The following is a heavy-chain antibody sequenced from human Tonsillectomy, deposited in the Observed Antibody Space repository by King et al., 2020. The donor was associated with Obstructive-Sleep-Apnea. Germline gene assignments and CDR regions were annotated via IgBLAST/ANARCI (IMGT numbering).Heavy chain of an antibody. Sequence: VQLQESGPGLVKPSQTLSLTCTVSDGSISSGDYYWNWIRQHPGKGLEWIGYIYYSGSTHYNPSLKSRVTISVDTSKNQFSLRLSSVTAADTAVYYCAGSPYSYGFVNWFDPWGQGTLVTVSS. V-gene: IGHV4-31*03. CDR3: AGSPYSYGFVNWFDP. CDR2: IYYSGST. CDR1: DGSISSGDYY. J-gene: IGHJ5*02. D-gene: IGHD5-18*01.